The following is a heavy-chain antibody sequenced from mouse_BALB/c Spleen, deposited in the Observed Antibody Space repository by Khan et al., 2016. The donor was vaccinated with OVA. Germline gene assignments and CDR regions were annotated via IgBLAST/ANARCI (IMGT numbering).Heavy chain of an antibody. CDR2: IDPANGYT. V-gene: IGHV14-3*02. CDR3: ARITYCDVYY. CDR1: GFNIKDTY. J-gene: IGHJ3*01. D-gene: IGHD2-13*01. Sequence: VQLQQSGAEFVKPGASVKLSCTASGFNIKDTYMHWVKQRPEQGLEWIGRIDPANGYTKYDPRFQGEATITADTSSNTAYLHLNSLTSEDTAVDYCARITYCDVYYWGQGTLVTVSA.